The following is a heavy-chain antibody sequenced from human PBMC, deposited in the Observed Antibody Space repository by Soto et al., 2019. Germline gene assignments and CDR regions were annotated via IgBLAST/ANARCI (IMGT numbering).Heavy chain of an antibody. CDR2: ISGSGGST. CDR3: AKELGPQIYYFYYGMDV. Sequence: GGSLRLSCAASGFTFSSYAMSWVRQAPGKGLEWVSAISGSGGSTYYADSVKGRVTISRDNSKNTLYLQMNSLRAEETAVYYCAKELGPQIYYFYYGMDVWGQGTTVSVSS. V-gene: IGHV3-23*01. D-gene: IGHD7-27*01. J-gene: IGHJ6*02. CDR1: GFTFSSYA.